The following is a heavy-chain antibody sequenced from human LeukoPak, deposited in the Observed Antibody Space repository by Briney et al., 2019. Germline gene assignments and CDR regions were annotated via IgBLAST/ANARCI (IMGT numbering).Heavy chain of an antibody. V-gene: IGHV3-9*01. CDR3: ASDKYYFESSGRSAANAFDI. D-gene: IGHD3-22*01. CDR1: GFTFDDYA. Sequence: PGRSLRLSCAASGFTFDDYAMHWVRQAPGKGLEWVSGISWNSGSIGYADSVKGRFTISRDNAKNSLYLQMNSLRAEDTAVYYCASDKYYFESSGRSAANAFDIWGQGTMVTVSS. J-gene: IGHJ3*02. CDR2: ISWNSGSI.